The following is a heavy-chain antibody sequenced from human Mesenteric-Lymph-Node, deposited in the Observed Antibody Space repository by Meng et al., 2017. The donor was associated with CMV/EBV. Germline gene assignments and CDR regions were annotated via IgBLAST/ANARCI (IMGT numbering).Heavy chain of an antibody. D-gene: IGHD3-9*01. CDR1: GFNFSTYL. V-gene: IGHV3-74*01. J-gene: IGHJ4*02. CDR3: ARDSPYFGSDLDY. CDR2: INSDGSTT. Sequence: GGSLRLSCAGSGFNFSTYLMHWVRQAPGKGLVWVSRINSDGSTTNYAGSVKGRFTISRDNAKNTLYLQMNSLRAEDTAVYDCARDSPYFGSDLDYWGQGTLVTVSS.